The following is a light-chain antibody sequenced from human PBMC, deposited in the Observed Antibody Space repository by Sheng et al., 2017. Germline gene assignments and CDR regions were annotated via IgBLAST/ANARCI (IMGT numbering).Light chain of an antibody. J-gene: IGKJ1*01. CDR1: QSVSSSY. CDR2: VTS. Sequence: EIVLTQSPGTLSLSPGERATLSCRASQSVSSSYLAWYQQKPGQAPRLLMYVTSTRATGIPDRFSGSGSGTDFTLTISRLEPEDFAFYYCQQYETSPVTFGQGTKVEIQ. V-gene: IGKV3-20*01. CDR3: QQYETSPVT.